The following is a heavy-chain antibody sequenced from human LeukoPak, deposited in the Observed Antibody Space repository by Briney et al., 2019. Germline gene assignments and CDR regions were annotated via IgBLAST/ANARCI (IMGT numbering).Heavy chain of an antibody. D-gene: IGHD3-10*01. CDR3: ARDPSGYGLDV. CDR1: GFIFSTYD. J-gene: IGHJ6*02. Sequence: GGSLRLSCVASGFIFSTYDMQWVRHDKGKGLEWVSAIGRGGDTHYPDSVKGRFTISRENAKSSVFLQMNSLREGDTAVYYCARDPSGYGLDVWGQGTTVTVSS. CDR2: IGRGGDT. V-gene: IGHV3-13*04.